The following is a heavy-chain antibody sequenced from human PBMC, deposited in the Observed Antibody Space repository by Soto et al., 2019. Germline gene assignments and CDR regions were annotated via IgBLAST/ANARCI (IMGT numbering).Heavy chain of an antibody. Sequence: PGGSLRLSCAAFGFTVSSNYMTWVRLAPGKGLEWVSLVYSGGATHYAASVKGRFTISRDNSKNTLYLQMNSLRAEDTGVYYCARVYGSLGRGAFDIWGQGTMVTVSS. V-gene: IGHV3-53*01. J-gene: IGHJ3*02. CDR3: ARVYGSLGRGAFDI. D-gene: IGHD1-26*01. CDR2: VYSGGAT. CDR1: GFTVSSNY.